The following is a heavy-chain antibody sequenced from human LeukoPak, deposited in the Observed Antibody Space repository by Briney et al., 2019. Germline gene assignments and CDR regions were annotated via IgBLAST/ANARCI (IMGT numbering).Heavy chain of an antibody. CDR2: IYYSGST. D-gene: IGHD3-22*01. CDR1: GGSISSYY. J-gene: IGHJ6*03. V-gene: IGHV4-59*01. CDR3: ARALLDYYDSSGYYRYYYYYMDV. Sequence: SETLSLTCTVSGGSISSYYWSWIRQPPWKGLEWIGYIYYSGSTNYNPSLKSRVTISVDTSKSQFSLKVSSVTAADTAVYYCARALLDYYDSSGYYRYYYYYMDVWGKGTTVTVSS.